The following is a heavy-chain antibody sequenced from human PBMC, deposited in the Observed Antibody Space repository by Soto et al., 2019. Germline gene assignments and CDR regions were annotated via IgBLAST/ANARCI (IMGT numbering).Heavy chain of an antibody. CDR3: AGHDYIWGSYPSFDY. Sequence: GGSLRLSCAASGFTFSSYAMSWVRQAPGKGLEWVSAISGSGGSTYYADSVKGRFTISRDNSKNTLYLQMNSLRAEDTAVYYCAGHDYIWGSYPSFDYWGQGTLVTVSS. CDR2: ISGSGGST. J-gene: IGHJ4*02. CDR1: GFTFSSYA. V-gene: IGHV3-23*01. D-gene: IGHD3-16*01.